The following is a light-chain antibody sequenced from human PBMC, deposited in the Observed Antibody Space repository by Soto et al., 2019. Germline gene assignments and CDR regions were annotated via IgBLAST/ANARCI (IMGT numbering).Light chain of an antibody. CDR3: QQYHNWPA. V-gene: IGKV3-15*01. CDR2: GAA. CDR1: QSVFSS. J-gene: IGKJ1*01. Sequence: EIVMTRSPATLSVSPGERATLSCRASQSVFSSLAWYQQKPGQAPRLLIYGAATRATGIPARFSGSGSGTEFTLTISSLQSEDFAVYFCQQYHNWPAFGQGTKV.